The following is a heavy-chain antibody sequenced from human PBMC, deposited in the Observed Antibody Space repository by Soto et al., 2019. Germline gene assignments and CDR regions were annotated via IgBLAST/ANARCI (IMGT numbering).Heavy chain of an antibody. CDR3: ARSQGSSASLEIYYYYYYGMDV. D-gene: IGHD2-2*01. V-gene: IGHV1-69*01. CDR1: GGTFGSYA. J-gene: IGHJ6*02. CDR2: IITIPGTA. Sequence: QVQLVQFGAAVKKPGSSVKVSCKASGGTFGSYAISWVRQAPGQGLEWMGGIITIPGTANYAQKFQGRVTIAADESTSTAYMELSSLRSEDTAVYYCARSQGSSASLEIYYYYYYGMDVWGQGTTVTVSS.